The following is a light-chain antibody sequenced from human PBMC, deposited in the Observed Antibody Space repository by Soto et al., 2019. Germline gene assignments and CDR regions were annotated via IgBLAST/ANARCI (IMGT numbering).Light chain of an antibody. Sequence: IQLTQSPSSLSASVGDRVTVTCRASQGISSYLAWYQQKPGKAPKLLIYAASTLQSGVPSRFSGSGSGTDSTLTISSLEPEDFAVYYCQQRSNWPLTWTFGQGTKVDIK. CDR3: QQRSNWPLTWT. V-gene: IGKV1-9*01. J-gene: IGKJ1*01. CDR1: QGISSY. CDR2: AAS.